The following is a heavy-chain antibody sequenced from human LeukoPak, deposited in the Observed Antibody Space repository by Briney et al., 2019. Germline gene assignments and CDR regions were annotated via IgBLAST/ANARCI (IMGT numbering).Heavy chain of an antibody. J-gene: IGHJ4*02. Sequence: SETLSLTCTVSGGSISSYYWSWIRQPPGKGLEWIGYIYYSGSTNYNPSLKSRVTVSVDTSKNQFSPKLSSVTAADTAVYYCARDRVHEELGTFDYWGQGTLVTVSS. CDR2: IYYSGST. V-gene: IGHV4-59*01. CDR3: ARDRVHEELGTFDY. D-gene: IGHD7-27*01. CDR1: GGSISSYY.